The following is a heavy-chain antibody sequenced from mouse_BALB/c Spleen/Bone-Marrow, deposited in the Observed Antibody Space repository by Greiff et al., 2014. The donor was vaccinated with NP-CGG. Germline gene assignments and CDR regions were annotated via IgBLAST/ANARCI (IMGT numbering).Heavy chain of an antibody. CDR3: ARDWYYYGSSSSWFAH. V-gene: IGHV1-18*01. Sequence: VQLQQPGPELVKPGASVKISCKTSGYTFTEYTIHWVKQSHGKSLEWIGGINPKNGGTTYKQKFKGKATLTVDKSSSTAYMELRSLTSEDSAVYYCARDWYYYGSSSSWFAHWGQGTLVTASA. CDR1: GYTFTEYT. CDR2: INPKNGGT. D-gene: IGHD1-1*02. J-gene: IGHJ3*01.